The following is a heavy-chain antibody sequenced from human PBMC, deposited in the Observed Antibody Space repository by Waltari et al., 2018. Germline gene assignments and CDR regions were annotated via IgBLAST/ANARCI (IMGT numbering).Heavy chain of an antibody. CDR2: YYYSGAT. V-gene: IGHV4-39*01. CDR1: GGSISGDIYH. CDR3: ARHQGRMVSTMRPFDF. D-gene: IGHD5-12*01. Sequence: QLQLQESGPGLVKPSETLSLTCTVSGGSISGDIYHWGWIRQSPGKGLEWIGSYYYSGATYLGPSLKSRVPISVDMSKTQFFLKVSSLTSADAAVYFCARHQGRMVSTMRPFDFWGQGILVIVSS. J-gene: IGHJ4*02.